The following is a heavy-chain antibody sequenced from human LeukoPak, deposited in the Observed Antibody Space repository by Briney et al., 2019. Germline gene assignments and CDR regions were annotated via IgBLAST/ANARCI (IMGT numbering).Heavy chain of an antibody. CDR1: GFTFSSYS. CDR3: ARERITMVRGVPAYYCMDV. CDR2: ISSSRSTM. D-gene: IGHD3-10*01. Sequence: PGGSLRLSCAASGFTFSSYSMNWVRQAPGKGLEWVSYISSSRSTMYYADSVKGRFTISRDNAKNSLYLQMNSLRAEDTAVYYRARERITMVRGVPAYYCMDVWGQGATVTVSS. J-gene: IGHJ6*02. V-gene: IGHV3-48*04.